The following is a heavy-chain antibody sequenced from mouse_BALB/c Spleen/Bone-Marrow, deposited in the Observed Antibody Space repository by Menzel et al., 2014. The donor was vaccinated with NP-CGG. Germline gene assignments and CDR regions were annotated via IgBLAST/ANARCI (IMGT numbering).Heavy chain of an antibody. V-gene: IGHV1-9*01. CDR3: ARRGYDGAY. CDR2: ILPGSGST. Sequence: VQLQQSGAELMKPGASVKISCKATGYTFSSYWIEWVKQRPGHGLEWIGEILPGSGSTNYNEKFKGKATFTADTSSNTAYMQHSSLTSEDSAVYYCARRGYDGAYWGQGTLVTVSA. CDR1: GYTFSSYW. D-gene: IGHD2-14*01. J-gene: IGHJ3*01.